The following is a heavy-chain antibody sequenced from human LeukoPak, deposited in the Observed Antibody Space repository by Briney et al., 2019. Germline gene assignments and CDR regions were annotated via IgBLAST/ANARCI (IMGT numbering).Heavy chain of an antibody. CDR2: ISGSGSGCAT. V-gene: IGHV3-23*01. D-gene: IGHD3-10*01. CDR3: ARGGVDYYGSGTYYLMYYFDY. CDR1: GFTFSSYA. Sequence: GGSLRLSCAASGFTFSSYAMNWVRQAPGKGLEWVSAISGSGSGCATYYADSVKGRFTISRDDPHNTLYLQMNSLRAEDTAVYFCARGGVDYYGSGTYYLMYYFDYWGQGALVTVSS. J-gene: IGHJ4*02.